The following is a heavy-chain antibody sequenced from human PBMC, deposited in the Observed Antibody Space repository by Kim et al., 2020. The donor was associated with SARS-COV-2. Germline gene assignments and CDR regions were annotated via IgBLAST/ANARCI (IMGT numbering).Heavy chain of an antibody. D-gene: IGHD3-16*02. Sequence: SETLSLTCTVSGGSISGYHWSWIRQSPGRGLECIGYIYYSGNTNYSPSLKSRVTISIDTSKNQFSLKLRSVTAADTAVYYFARGTYDYVWGSYRFVYWGQGNLVTVSS. CDR2: IYYSGNT. J-gene: IGHJ4*02. V-gene: IGHV4-59*01. CDR1: GGSISGYH. CDR3: ARGTYDYVWGSYRFVY.